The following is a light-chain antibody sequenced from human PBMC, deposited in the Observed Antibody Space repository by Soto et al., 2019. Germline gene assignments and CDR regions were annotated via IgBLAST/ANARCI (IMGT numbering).Light chain of an antibody. CDR2: GAS. CDR1: QSVSDN. J-gene: IGKJ2*01. Sequence: EIVMTQSPATLSVSPGERVTLSCRASQSVSDNLAWYQQKPGQAPRLLIYGASTRATTIPARFSGSGSGTEFTLTISSLQSEDFAIYYCQQSNNWPYTFGQGTELDIK. CDR3: QQSNNWPYT. V-gene: IGKV3-15*01.